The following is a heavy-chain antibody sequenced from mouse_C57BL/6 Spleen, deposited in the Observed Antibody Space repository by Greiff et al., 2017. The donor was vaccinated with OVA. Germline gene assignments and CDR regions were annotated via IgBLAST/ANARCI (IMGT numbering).Heavy chain of an antibody. CDR2: INPNNGGT. Sequence: DVKLQESGPELVKPGASVKIPCKASGYTFTDYNMDWVKQSHGKSLEWIGDINPNNGGTIYNQKFKGKATLTVDKSSSTAYMELRSLTSEDTAVYYCARSDPRYYGSSYQFAYWGQGTLVTVSA. CDR1: GYTFTDYN. CDR3: ARSDPRYYGSSYQFAY. V-gene: IGHV1-18*01. D-gene: IGHD1-1*01. J-gene: IGHJ3*01.